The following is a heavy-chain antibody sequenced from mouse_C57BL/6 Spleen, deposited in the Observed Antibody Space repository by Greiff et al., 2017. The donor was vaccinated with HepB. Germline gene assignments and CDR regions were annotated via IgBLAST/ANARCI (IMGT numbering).Heavy chain of an antibody. CDR2: ISGGGGNT. CDR1: GFTFSSYT. Sequence: EVKVVESGGGLVKPGGSLKLSCAASGFTFSSYTMSWVRQTPEKRLEWVATISGGGGNTYYPDSVKGRFTISRDNAKNTLYLQMSSLRSEDTALYYCARPITTVVAPGAYWGQGTLVTVSA. CDR3: ARPITTVVAPGAY. J-gene: IGHJ3*01. D-gene: IGHD1-1*01. V-gene: IGHV5-9*01.